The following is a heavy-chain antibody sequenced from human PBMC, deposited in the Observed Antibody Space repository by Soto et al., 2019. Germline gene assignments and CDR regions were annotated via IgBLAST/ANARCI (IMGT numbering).Heavy chain of an antibody. Sequence: SETLFLTCAVSGGSIRSDNWWRWLRQPPGKGLEWIGEIHNIGRTSYNPSLKSRVTISVDTSKNQFSLKLSSVTAADTAVYYCASLYSYGYRAFDYWGQGTLVTVSS. D-gene: IGHD5-18*01. CDR2: IHNIGRT. CDR3: ASLYSYGYRAFDY. CDR1: GGSIRSDNW. J-gene: IGHJ4*02. V-gene: IGHV4-4*02.